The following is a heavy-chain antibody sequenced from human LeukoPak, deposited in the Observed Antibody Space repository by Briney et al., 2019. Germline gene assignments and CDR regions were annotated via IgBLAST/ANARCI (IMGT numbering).Heavy chain of an antibody. J-gene: IGHJ4*02. CDR3: ARDPDSGPDL. CDR2: LNPNTGDT. CDR1: GYNFAHYH. V-gene: IGHV1-2*02. Sequence: GASVKVSCKASGYNFAHYHTHWVRQAPGQGLEWMGSLNPNTGDTLLPQKFQGRVTMTRDTSITIGYMELSGLTFDDTGVYYCARDPDSGPDLWGQGTLVTVAS. D-gene: IGHD2-15*01.